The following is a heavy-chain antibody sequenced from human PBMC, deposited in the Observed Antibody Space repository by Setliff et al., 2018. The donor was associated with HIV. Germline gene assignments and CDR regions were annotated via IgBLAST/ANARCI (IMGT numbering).Heavy chain of an antibody. D-gene: IGHD2-2*01. V-gene: IGHV1-3*01. J-gene: IGHJ4*02. Sequence: ASVKVSCKASGYTFTSYALHWVRQAPGQRLEWMGWVNADNGNTKYSEKFQGRVTITRDTAASTVYMELSSLKSEDTAVYYCARWCAAAGCYPAIYHFDSWGQGTLVTVSS. CDR2: VNADNGNT. CDR3: ARWCAAAGCYPAIYHFDS. CDR1: GYTFTSYA.